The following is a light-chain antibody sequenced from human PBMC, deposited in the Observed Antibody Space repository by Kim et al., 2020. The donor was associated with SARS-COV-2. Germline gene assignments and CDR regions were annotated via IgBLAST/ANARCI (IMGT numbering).Light chain of an antibody. J-gene: IGLJ2*01. Sequence: SASPYQTASISCSSDSLVLKHVSWYQQQPGQPLVMIIFEHTKRPSGIPDRCSGSIAVNTATLTISGTQAVDEGDYYSQAWDSSTMVFGGVTKLTVL. CDR3: QAWDSSTMV. CDR1: SLVLKH. V-gene: IGLV3-1*01. CDR2: EHT.